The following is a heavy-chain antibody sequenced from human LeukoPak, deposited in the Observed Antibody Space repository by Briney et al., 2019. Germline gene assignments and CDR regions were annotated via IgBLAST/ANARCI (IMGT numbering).Heavy chain of an antibody. Sequence: GGSLTLSCAASEFTFTTYGMHWVRQAPGKGLERVAFIYYDGSNIYYADYVKGRFTISRDISKNTLYLQMDSLRAEDTAIYYCARDWKTNSFDYWGQGTLVTVSS. D-gene: IGHD1-1*01. J-gene: IGHJ4*02. CDR3: ARDWKTNSFDY. V-gene: IGHV3-33*01. CDR1: EFTFTTYG. CDR2: IYYDGSNI.